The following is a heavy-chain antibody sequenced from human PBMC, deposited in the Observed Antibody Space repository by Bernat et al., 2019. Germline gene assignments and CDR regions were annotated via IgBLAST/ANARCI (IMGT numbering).Heavy chain of an antibody. Sequence: QVQLVQSGAEVKKPGASVKVSCKASGYTFTSYAMHWVRQAPGQRLEWMGWINAGNGNTKYSQKFQGRVTITRDTSASTAYMELSSLRSEDTAVYYCARDLILVRGAGWFDPWGQGTLVTVSS. CDR1: GYTFTSYA. V-gene: IGHV1-3*01. D-gene: IGHD3-10*01. CDR3: ARDLILVRGAGWFDP. J-gene: IGHJ5*02. CDR2: INAGNGNT.